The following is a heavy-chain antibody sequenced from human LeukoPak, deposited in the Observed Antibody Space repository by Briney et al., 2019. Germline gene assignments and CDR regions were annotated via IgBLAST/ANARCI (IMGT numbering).Heavy chain of an antibody. CDR3: GRREGTFNKYYFDS. Sequence: GGSLRLACAASGFTFRKYAITWVRQAPGKGLEWVALISSDGTGKYYADSVKGRFTISRDNSKNTLSLQMNSLRLEDTAVYFCGRREGTFNKYYFDSGGQGPRVTVSS. D-gene: IGHD1/OR15-1a*01. CDR2: ISSDGTGK. V-gene: IGHV3-30*04. CDR1: GFTFRKYA. J-gene: IGHJ4*02.